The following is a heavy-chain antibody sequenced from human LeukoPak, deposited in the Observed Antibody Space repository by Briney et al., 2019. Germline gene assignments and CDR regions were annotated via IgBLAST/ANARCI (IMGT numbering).Heavy chain of an antibody. CDR2: VYHDGST. D-gene: IGHD6-13*01. Sequence: SETLSLTCTVSNGLIISSNWWSWVRQPPGKGLEWIGEVYHDGSTNYNPSLKSRVTISVDTSKNQFSLKLSSVTAADTAVYYCAREFKQQLGYYYYGMDVWGQGTTVTVSS. CDR3: AREFKQQLGYYYYGMDV. V-gene: IGHV4-4*02. CDR1: NGLIISSNW. J-gene: IGHJ6*02.